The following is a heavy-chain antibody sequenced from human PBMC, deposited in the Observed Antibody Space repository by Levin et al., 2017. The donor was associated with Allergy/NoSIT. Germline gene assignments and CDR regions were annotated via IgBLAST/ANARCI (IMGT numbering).Heavy chain of an antibody. CDR3: AREPTWVGRPFDY. V-gene: IGHV4-30-4*01. D-gene: IGHD1-1*01. Sequence: SQTLSLTCTVSGGSIRSGDYYWSWIRQPPGKGLEWIGYIYYSGSTYYNPSLKSRVTITVDTSKNQFSLKLSSVTAADTAVYYCAREPTWVGRPFDYWGQGTLVTVSS. CDR1: GGSIRSGDYY. J-gene: IGHJ4*02. CDR2: IYYSGST.